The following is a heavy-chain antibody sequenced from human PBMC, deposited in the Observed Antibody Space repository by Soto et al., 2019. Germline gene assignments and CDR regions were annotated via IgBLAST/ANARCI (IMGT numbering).Heavy chain of an antibody. J-gene: IGHJ6*02. CDR1: GYTFTSYG. Sequence: ASVTVSCKASGYTFTSYGISWVRQAPGQGLEWMGWISAYNGNTNYAQKLQGRVTMTTDTSTSTAYMELRSLRSDDTAVYYCARENYVFWSGLGYYYGMDVWGQGTTVTV. CDR3: ARENYVFWSGLGYYYGMDV. V-gene: IGHV1-18*04. D-gene: IGHD3-3*01. CDR2: ISAYNGNT.